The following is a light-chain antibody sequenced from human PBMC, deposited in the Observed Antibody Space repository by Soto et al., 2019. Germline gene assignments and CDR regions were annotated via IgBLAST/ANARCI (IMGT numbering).Light chain of an antibody. CDR1: QTISSW. CDR3: PSHHSNSAE. CDR2: KAS. Sequence: DRVTSTIRASQTISSWVAWYQQKPGRAPNLLIYKASTLKSGVPSRFSGSGSGTEFTLTISILQPEELSPYDFPSHHSNSAEFGEAT. V-gene: IGKV1-5*03. J-gene: IGKJ1*01.